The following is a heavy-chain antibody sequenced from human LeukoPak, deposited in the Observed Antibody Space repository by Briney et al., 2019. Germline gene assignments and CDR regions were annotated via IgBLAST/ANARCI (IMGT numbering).Heavy chain of an antibody. Sequence: TGGSLRLSCAASGFTFSSYSMNWVRQAPGKGLEWVSYISSSSSTIYYADSVKGRFTISRDNAKNSLYLQMNSLRDEDTAVYYCARPLLSDYYDSSGYRPAGSDLWGRGTLVTVSS. CDR3: ARPLLSDYYDSSGYRPAGSDL. J-gene: IGHJ2*01. CDR2: ISSSSSTI. D-gene: IGHD3-22*01. V-gene: IGHV3-48*02. CDR1: GFTFSSYS.